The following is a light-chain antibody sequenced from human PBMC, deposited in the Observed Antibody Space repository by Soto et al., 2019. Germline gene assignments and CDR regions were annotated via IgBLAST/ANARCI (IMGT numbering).Light chain of an antibody. V-gene: IGKV4-1*01. J-gene: IGKJ2*01. CDR3: QQYDSNPPT. Sequence: DIVMTQSPDSLAVSLGERATINCKSSQSVLYSSHNKNYLAWYQQTPGQPPKLLIYWASTRESGVPDRFSGGRSATDFTRTITSLPTEEVAVYDCQQYDSNPPTFGQGTKLEIK. CDR1: QSVLYSSHNKNY. CDR2: WAS.